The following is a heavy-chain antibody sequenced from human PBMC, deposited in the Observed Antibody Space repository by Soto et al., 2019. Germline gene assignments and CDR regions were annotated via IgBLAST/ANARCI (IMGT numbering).Heavy chain of an antibody. V-gene: IGHV4-39*01. CDR3: SILLIPPSYNSMHV. CDR2: IYYSGST. J-gene: IGHJ6*03. CDR1: GGSISSSSYY. D-gene: IGHD2-2*02. Sequence: SETLSLTCTVSGGSISSSSYYWGWIRQPPGKGLEWIGSIYYSGSTYYNPSLKSRVTISVDTSKNQFSLKLSSVTAADTAVYYFSILLIPPSYNSMHVWYKGTSGTVSS.